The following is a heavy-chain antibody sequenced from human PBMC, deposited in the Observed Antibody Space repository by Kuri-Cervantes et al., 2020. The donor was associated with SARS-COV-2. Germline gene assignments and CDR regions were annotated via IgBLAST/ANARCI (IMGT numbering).Heavy chain of an antibody. D-gene: IGHD4-11*01. CDR2: IIPILGTA. V-gene: IGHV1-69*04. CDR3: ARAVDYMNAFDI. CDR1: GYTFTSYD. J-gene: IGHJ3*02. Sequence: SVKVSCKASGYTFTSYDINWVRQAPGQGLEWMGRIIPILGTANYAQKFQGRVTITADKSTSTAYMELSSLRSEDTAVYYCARAVDYMNAFDIWGQGTMVTVSS.